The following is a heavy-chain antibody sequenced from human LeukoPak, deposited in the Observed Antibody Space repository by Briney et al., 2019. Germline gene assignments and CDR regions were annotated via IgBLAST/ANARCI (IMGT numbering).Heavy chain of an antibody. CDR3: AKDGTMIVVVYFDY. D-gene: IGHD3-22*01. CDR1: GFTFSSYA. Sequence: QTGGSLRLSCAASGFTFSSYAMSWVRQAPGKGLEWVSAISGSGGSTYYADSVKGRFTISRDNSKNTLYLQMNSLRAEDTAVYYCAKDGTMIVVVYFDYWGQGTLVIVSS. J-gene: IGHJ4*02. V-gene: IGHV3-23*01. CDR2: ISGSGGST.